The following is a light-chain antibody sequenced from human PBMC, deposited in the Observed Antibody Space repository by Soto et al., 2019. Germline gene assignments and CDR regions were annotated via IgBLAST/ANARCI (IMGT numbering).Light chain of an antibody. CDR1: SSNIGAVYD. CDR2: GNT. CDR3: QSYDSSLSGYV. J-gene: IGLJ1*01. V-gene: IGLV1-40*01. Sequence: QSVLTQPPSVSGAPGQRVTISCTGSSSNIGAVYDVHWYQHLPGTAPKLLIYGNTNRPSGVPDRFSGSKSGASASLAITGLHAEDEADYYCQSYDSSLSGYVFGTGTKLTVL.